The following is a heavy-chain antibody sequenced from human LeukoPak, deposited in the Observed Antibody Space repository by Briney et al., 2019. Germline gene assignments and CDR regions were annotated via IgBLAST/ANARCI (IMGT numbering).Heavy chain of an antibody. D-gene: IGHD1-26*01. CDR1: GGSISSSSYY. Sequence: SETLSLTCTVSGGSISSSSYYWGWIRQPPGKGLEWIGGIYYSGSTYYNPSLKSRVTISVDTSKNQFSLKLSSVTAADTAVYYCASGATTFNYWGQGTLVTVSS. V-gene: IGHV4-39*01. CDR3: ASGATTFNY. CDR2: IYYSGST. J-gene: IGHJ4*02.